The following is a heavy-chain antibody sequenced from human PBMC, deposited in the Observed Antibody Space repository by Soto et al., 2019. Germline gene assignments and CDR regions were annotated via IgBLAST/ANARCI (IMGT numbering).Heavy chain of an antibody. Sequence: QLQLQESGPGLVKPSETLSLTCAVSGGSISSDNYNWGWIRQPPGKGLEWIGNIYYSGSTYYNPSLKSRVTISVDTSKNQFSLKLSSVTAADTAVYYCARASAVAGSWGWFDPWGQGTLVTVSS. V-gene: IGHV4-39*01. J-gene: IGHJ5*02. CDR2: IYYSGST. D-gene: IGHD6-19*01. CDR3: ARASAVAGSWGWFDP. CDR1: GGSISSDNYN.